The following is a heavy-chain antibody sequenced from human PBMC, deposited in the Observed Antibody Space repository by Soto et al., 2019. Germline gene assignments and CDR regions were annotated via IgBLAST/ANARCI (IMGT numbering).Heavy chain of an antibody. CDR2: IYHSGST. V-gene: IGHV4-4*02. Sequence: QVQLQESGPGLVKPSGTLSLTCAVSGGSISSSNWWSWVRQPPGKGLEWIGEIYHSGSTNYNTSLTSRVTISVDKSKNQFSLKLSSVTAADTAVYYCARVSGGYYYGMDVWGQGTTVTVSS. CDR1: GGSISSSNW. CDR3: ARVSGGYYYGMDV. D-gene: IGHD7-27*01. J-gene: IGHJ6*02.